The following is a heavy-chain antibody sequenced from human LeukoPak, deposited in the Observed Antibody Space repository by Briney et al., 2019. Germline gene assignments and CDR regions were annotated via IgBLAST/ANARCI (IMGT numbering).Heavy chain of an antibody. V-gene: IGHV4-34*01. CDR2: INHSGST. Sequence: PSETLSLTCAVYGGSFRGYYWSWIRQPPAKGLEWIGEINHSGSTNYNPSLKSRVTISVDTSKNQFSLKLSSVTAADTAVYYCAREYGDYKADYYYMDVWGKGTTVTVSS. CDR1: GGSFRGYY. D-gene: IGHD4-17*01. CDR3: AREYGDYKADYYYMDV. J-gene: IGHJ6*03.